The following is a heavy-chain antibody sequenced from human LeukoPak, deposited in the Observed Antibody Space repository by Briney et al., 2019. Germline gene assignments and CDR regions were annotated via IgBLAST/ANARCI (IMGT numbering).Heavy chain of an antibody. CDR3: ARDLIAAAGTPNYYYYYGMDV. J-gene: IGHJ6*02. CDR1: GFTVSSNY. CDR2: IYSGGST. D-gene: IGHD6-13*01. Sequence: GGSLRLSCAASGFTVSSNYMSWVRQAPGKGLEWVSVIYSGGSTYYADSVKGRFTISRDNSKNTLYLQMNSLRAEDTAVYYCARDLIAAAGTPNYYYYYGMDVWGQGTMVTVSS. V-gene: IGHV3-66*01.